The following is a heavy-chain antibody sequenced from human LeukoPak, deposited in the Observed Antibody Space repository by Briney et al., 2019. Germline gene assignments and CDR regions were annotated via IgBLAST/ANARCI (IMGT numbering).Heavy chain of an antibody. Sequence: GGSLRLSCAASGFTFSGYWMNWVRQAPGKGLEWVANIKKEGSEKYYVDSVKGRFTISRDNAKNSLYLQMNSLRADDTAVYYCATDYYDSSGYYTGTYWGQGTPVTVSS. CDR2: IKKEGSEK. D-gene: IGHD3-22*01. J-gene: IGHJ4*02. CDR1: GFTFSGYW. V-gene: IGHV3-7*03. CDR3: ATDYYDSSGYYTGTY.